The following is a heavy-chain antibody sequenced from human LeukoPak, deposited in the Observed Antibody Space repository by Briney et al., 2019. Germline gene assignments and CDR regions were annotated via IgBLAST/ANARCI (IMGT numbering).Heavy chain of an antibody. Sequence: GGSLRLSCTASGFTFGDYAMSWVRQAPGKGLEWVGFIRSKAYGGTTEYAASVKGRFTISRDDSKSIAYLQMNSLKTEDTAVYYCRAYYYDSSGYSVLGAFDIWGQGTMVTVSS. CDR1: GFTFGDYA. J-gene: IGHJ3*02. V-gene: IGHV3-49*04. CDR3: RAYYYDSSGYSVLGAFDI. D-gene: IGHD3-22*01. CDR2: IRSKAYGGTT.